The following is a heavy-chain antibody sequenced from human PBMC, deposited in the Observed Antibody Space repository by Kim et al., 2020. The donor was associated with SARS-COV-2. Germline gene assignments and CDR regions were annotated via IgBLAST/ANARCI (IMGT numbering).Heavy chain of an antibody. J-gene: IGHJ4*02. CDR3: ARDSSSSPLFDY. V-gene: IGHV1-46*01. D-gene: IGHD6-6*01. Sequence: SYAQKFQGRVTMTRDTSTSTVYMGLSSMRSEDTAVYYCARDSSSSPLFDYWGQGTLVTVSS.